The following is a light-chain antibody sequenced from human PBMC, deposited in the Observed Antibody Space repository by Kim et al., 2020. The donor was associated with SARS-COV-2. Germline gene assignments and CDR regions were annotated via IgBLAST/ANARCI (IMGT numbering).Light chain of an antibody. CDR3: QSYDSSNPVV. V-gene: IGLV6-57*01. Sequence: NFMLTQPHSVSESPGKTVTISCIRSSGSIAGNYVQWYQQRPGRSPTVVIYENDQRPSGVPDRFSASIDRSSNSASLTISRLKTEDEADYYCQSYDSSNPVVFGGGTKVTVL. CDR2: END. J-gene: IGLJ2*01. CDR1: SGSIAGNY.